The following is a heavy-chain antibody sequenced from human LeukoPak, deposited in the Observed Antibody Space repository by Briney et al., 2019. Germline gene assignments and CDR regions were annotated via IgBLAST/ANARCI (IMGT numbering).Heavy chain of an antibody. V-gene: IGHV3-30*04. J-gene: IGHJ5*02. CDR3: ARDRDTAMANWFDP. D-gene: IGHD5-18*01. Sequence: PGGSLRLSCAASGFTFSSYAMHWVRQAPGKGLEWVAVISYDGSNKYYADSVKGRFTISRDNSKSTLYLQMNSLRAEDTAVYYCARDRDTAMANWFDPWGQGTLVTVSS. CDR1: GFTFSSYA. CDR2: ISYDGSNK.